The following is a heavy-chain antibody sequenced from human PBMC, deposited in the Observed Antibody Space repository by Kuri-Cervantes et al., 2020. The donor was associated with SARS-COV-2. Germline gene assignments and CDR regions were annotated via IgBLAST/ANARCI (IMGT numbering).Heavy chain of an antibody. V-gene: IGHV3-53*01. CDR3: ARRESWKGDFDI. Sequence: GGSLRLSCAASGFTVSSNYMRWVRQAPGKGLEWVSLIYSGGSAYYADSVKGRFTITRDNSKNTLYLQMNSLRAEDTAVYYCARRESWKGDFDIWGQGTMVTVSS. CDR2: IYSGGSA. J-gene: IGHJ3*02. D-gene: IGHD1-1*01. CDR1: GFTVSSNY.